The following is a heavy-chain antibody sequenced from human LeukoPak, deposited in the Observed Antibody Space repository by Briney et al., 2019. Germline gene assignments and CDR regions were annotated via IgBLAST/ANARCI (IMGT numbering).Heavy chain of an antibody. V-gene: IGHV4-61*02. D-gene: IGHD1-26*01. J-gene: IGHJ3*02. Sequence: SQTLSLTCTVSGGSISSGSYYWSWIRQPAGKGLEWIGRIYTSGSTSYNPSLKSRVTISVDTSKNQFSLKLSSVTAADTAVYYCARGSEWELLGAFDIWGQGTMVTVSS. CDR3: ARGSEWELLGAFDI. CDR1: GGSISSGSYY. CDR2: IYTSGST.